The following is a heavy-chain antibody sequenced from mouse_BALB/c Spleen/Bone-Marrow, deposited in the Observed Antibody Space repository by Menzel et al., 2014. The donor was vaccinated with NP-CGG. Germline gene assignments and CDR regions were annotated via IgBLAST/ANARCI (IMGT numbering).Heavy chain of an antibody. D-gene: IGHD2-13*01. J-gene: IGHJ2*01. CDR2: IDPSDSYT. CDR3: ARGLYGDSVY. Sequence: VQLVESGADLVKPGASVKLSCKASGYTFTSYWMHWVKQRPGQGLEWIGEIDPSDSYTNYNQKFKGKATLTVDKSSSTAYMQLSSLTSEDSAVYYCARGLYGDSVYWGQGTTLTVSS. CDR1: GYTFTSYW. V-gene: IGHV1-69*02.